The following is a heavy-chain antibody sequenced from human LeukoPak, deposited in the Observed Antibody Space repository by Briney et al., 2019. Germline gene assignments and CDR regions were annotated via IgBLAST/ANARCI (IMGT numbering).Heavy chain of an antibody. Sequence: SETLSLTCTVSGGSISSSSYYWGWIRQPPGKGLEWIGSIYYSGSTYYNPSLKSRVTISVDTSKNQFSLKLSSVTAADTAVYYCARDFEAGSGFDYWGQGTLVTVSS. J-gene: IGHJ4*02. CDR1: GGSISSSSYY. CDR3: ARDFEAGSGFDY. V-gene: IGHV4-39*02. D-gene: IGHD6-25*01. CDR2: IYYSGST.